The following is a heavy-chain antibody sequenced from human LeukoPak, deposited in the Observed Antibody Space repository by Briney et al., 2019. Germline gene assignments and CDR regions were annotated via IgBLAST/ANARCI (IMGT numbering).Heavy chain of an antibody. CDR3: ARGEVVTAMAFDI. Sequence: GESLKISCQGSGFSFTNYWIAWVRQMPGKGLEWMGIIYPGDSDTRYSPSFQGQVTISADKSISTAYLQWSSLKASDTAMYYCARGEVVTAMAFDIWGQGTMVTVSS. D-gene: IGHD2-21*02. V-gene: IGHV5-51*01. CDR2: IYPGDSDT. CDR1: GFSFTNYW. J-gene: IGHJ3*02.